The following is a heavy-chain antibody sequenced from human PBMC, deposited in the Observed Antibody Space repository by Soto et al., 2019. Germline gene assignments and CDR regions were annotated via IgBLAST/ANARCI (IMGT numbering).Heavy chain of an antibody. D-gene: IGHD2-2*01. CDR1: GGSIGSGGYY. J-gene: IGHJ6*03. V-gene: IGHV4-31*03. CDR2: IYYSGST. Sequence: SETLSLTCTVSGGSIGSGGYYWSWIRQHPGKGLEWIGYIYYSGSTYYNPSLRSRVTISVDTSKNQFSLKLSSVTAADTAVYYCARVVLGYCSSTSCYGGDNYYYYMDVWGKGTTVTVSS. CDR3: ARVVLGYCSSTSCYGGDNYYYYMDV.